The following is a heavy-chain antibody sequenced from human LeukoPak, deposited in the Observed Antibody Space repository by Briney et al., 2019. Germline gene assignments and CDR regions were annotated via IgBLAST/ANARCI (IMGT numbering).Heavy chain of an antibody. D-gene: IGHD3-22*01. CDR3: ARDLTYYYDSSGYSVIDY. CDR1: GFTFSSYS. V-gene: IGHV3-21*01. Sequence: PGGPLRLSCAASGFTFSSYSMNWVRQAPGKGLEWVSSISSSSSYIYYADSVKGRFTISRDNAKNSLYLQMNSLRAEDTAVYYCARDLTYYYDSSGYSVIDYWGQGTLVTVSS. J-gene: IGHJ4*02. CDR2: ISSSSSYI.